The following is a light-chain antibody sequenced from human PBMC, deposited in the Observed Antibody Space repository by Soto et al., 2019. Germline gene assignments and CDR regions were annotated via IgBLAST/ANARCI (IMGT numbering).Light chain of an antibody. V-gene: IGLV1-44*01. Sequence: QPVLTQPPSASGTPGQRVTISCSGSTSNIGSNPVNWYQQLPGTAPKLLIYSSNQRPSGVPDRFSGSKSGTSASLAISGLHFDDEADYYCSSWDDSLNGYVVFGGGTKLTVL. CDR1: TSNIGSNP. J-gene: IGLJ2*01. CDR3: SSWDDSLNGYVV. CDR2: SSN.